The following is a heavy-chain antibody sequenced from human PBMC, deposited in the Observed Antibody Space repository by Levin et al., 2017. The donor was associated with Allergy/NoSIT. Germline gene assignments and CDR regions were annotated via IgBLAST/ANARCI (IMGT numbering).Heavy chain of an antibody. CDR3: ARDRVLVTADNHYYYGMHV. CDR1: GGSISSYY. J-gene: IGHJ6*02. V-gene: IGHV4-59*01. D-gene: IGHD2-21*02. Sequence: SQTLSLTCTVSGGSISSYYWSWIRQPPGKGLEWIGYIYYSGSTKYYPSLKGRVTISVDTSKNQFYLKLSSVTSADTAVYYCARDRVLVTADNHYYYGMHVWGQGTTVTVSS. CDR2: IYYSGST.